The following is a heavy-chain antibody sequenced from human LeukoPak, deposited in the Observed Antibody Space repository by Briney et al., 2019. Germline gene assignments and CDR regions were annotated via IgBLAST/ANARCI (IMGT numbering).Heavy chain of an antibody. J-gene: IGHJ1*01. Sequence: SETLSLTCTVSGDSISTYYWSWIRQPAGKGLEWIGRIYTSGSTNYNPSLKSRVTMSVDTSKNQFSLKLSSVTAADTAVYYCARLYSSSWYEYFQHWGQGTLVTVSS. CDR3: ARLYSSSWYEYFQH. V-gene: IGHV4-4*07. CDR2: IYTSGST. CDR1: GDSISTYY. D-gene: IGHD6-13*01.